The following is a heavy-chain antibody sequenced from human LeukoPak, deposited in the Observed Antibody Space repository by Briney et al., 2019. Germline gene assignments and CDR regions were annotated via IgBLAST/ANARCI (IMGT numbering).Heavy chain of an antibody. Sequence: SETLSLTCTVSGGSISSSSYYWGWIRQPPGKGLEWIGSIYYSGSTYYNPSLKSRVTMSVDPSKNQFSLKLSSLTAADTAVYYCAREHPRGEVDDFDYWGQGTLVTVSS. D-gene: IGHD3-16*01. CDR3: AREHPRGEVDDFDY. V-gene: IGHV4-39*07. J-gene: IGHJ4*02. CDR2: IYYSGST. CDR1: GGSISSSSYY.